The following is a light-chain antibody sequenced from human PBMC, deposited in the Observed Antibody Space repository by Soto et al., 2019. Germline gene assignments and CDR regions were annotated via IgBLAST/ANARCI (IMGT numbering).Light chain of an antibody. J-gene: IGKJ4*02. Sequence: PGQRATLSCRASQSISTYLAWYQVKPGQAPRLLIYDASSRATGVPARFSGSGSGTDFSLTISSLEPEDVAVYYCQQSYNTPRTFGGGTKVDIK. CDR3: QQSYNTPRT. V-gene: IGKV3-11*01. CDR2: DAS. CDR1: QSISTY.